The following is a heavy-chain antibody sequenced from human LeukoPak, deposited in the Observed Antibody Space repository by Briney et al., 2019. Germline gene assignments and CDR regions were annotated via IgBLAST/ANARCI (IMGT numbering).Heavy chain of an antibody. Sequence: SETLSLTCTVSGGSISSYYWSWIRQPPGKGLEWIGYIYYSGSTNYNPSLKSRVTISVDTSKNQFSLKLSSMTAADTAVYYCARDGPYGDYVDAFDIWGQGTMVTVSS. CDR3: ARDGPYGDYVDAFDI. CDR1: GGSISSYY. J-gene: IGHJ3*02. V-gene: IGHV4-59*01. D-gene: IGHD4-17*01. CDR2: IYYSGST.